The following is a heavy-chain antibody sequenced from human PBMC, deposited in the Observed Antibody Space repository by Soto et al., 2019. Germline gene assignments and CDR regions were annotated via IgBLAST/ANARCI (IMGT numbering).Heavy chain of an antibody. V-gene: IGHV5-10-1*01. D-gene: IGHD1-26*01. CDR2: IDPSDSYT. CDR3: ARHFGGSYYGMDV. CDR1: GYSFTSYW. Sequence: LKISCEGSGYSFTSYWISWVRQMPGKGLEWMGRIDPSDSYTNYSPSFQGHVTISADKSISTAYLQWSSLKASDTAMYYCARHFGGSYYGMDVWGQGTTVTVSS. J-gene: IGHJ6*02.